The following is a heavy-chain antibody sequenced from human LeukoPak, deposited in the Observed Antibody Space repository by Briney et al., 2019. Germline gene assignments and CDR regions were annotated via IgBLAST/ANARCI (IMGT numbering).Heavy chain of an antibody. CDR2: ISPNSDDT. V-gene: IGHV1-2*02. CDR1: GYTFTDYY. Sequence: ASVKVSCTASGYTFTDYYLHWVRQAPGQGLEWMGWISPNSDDTNYAQKFRGRVNMTRDTSISTAYMELSRLRSDDTAIYYCARGGFDYWGQGTLVTVSS. CDR3: ARGGFDY. J-gene: IGHJ4*02.